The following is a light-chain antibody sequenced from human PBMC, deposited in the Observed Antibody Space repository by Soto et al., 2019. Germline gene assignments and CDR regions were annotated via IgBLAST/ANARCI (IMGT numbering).Light chain of an antibody. Sequence: QSALTQPPSASGSPGQSVTISCTGTSSDVGGYNYVSWYRQFPGKAPKLMIYDVSERPSGVPDRFSGSKSGNTASLTVSGLQAEDEADYYCSSYAGSINFYVFGTGTKVTVL. CDR3: SSYAGSINFYV. CDR1: SSDVGGYNY. J-gene: IGLJ1*01. V-gene: IGLV2-8*01. CDR2: DVS.